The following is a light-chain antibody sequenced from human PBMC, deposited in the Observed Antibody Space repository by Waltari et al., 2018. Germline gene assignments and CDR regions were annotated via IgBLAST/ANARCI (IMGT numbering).Light chain of an antibody. Sequence: DIQMTQSPSSLSASVGDTVTITCRASQGISSHLNWYQQKPGKAPKLLIYGVSSLQSGVPSRFGGSGSGTEFTLTISSLQPEDFAAYYCLQHNSYPFTFGPGTKLEIK. J-gene: IGKJ3*01. V-gene: IGKV1-17*01. CDR3: LQHNSYPFT. CDR2: GVS. CDR1: QGISSH.